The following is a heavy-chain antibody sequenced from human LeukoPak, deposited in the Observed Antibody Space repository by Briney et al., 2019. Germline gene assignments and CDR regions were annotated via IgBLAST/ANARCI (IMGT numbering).Heavy chain of an antibody. CDR2: IYYSGST. CDR3: ARVVVVVTDGRDAFDI. J-gene: IGHJ3*02. CDR1: GGSISSSSYY. V-gene: IGHV4-39*06. Sequence: PSETLSLTCTVSGGSISSSSYYWGWIRQPPGKGLEWIGSIYYSGSTYYNPSLKSRVTISVDTSKNQFTLKLSSVTAADTAVYYCARVVVVVTDGRDAFDIWGQGTMVTVSS. D-gene: IGHD2-21*02.